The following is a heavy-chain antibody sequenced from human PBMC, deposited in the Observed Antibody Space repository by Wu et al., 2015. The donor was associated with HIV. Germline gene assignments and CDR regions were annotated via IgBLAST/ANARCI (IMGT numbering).Heavy chain of an antibody. D-gene: IGHD5-24*01. CDR3: ARVEMAERGILGWYYMDV. CDR2: IIPIFGTA. Sequence: QVQLVQSGAEVKKPGSSVKVSCKASGGTFSSYAISWVRQAPGQGLEWMGGIIPIFGTANYAQKFQGRVTITADESTSTAYMELSSLRSEDTAVYYCARVEMAERGILGWYYMDVWGKGTTVTVSS. V-gene: IGHV1-69*12. CDR1: GGTFSSYA. J-gene: IGHJ6*03.